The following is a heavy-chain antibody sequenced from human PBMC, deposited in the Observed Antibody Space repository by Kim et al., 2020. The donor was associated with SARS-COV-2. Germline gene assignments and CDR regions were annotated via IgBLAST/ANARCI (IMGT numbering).Heavy chain of an antibody. CDR2: IYTSGST. Sequence: SETLSLTCTVSGGSISSGSYYWSWIRQPAGKGLEWIGRIYTSGSTNYNPSLKSRVTISVDTSKNQFSLKLSSVTAADTAVYYCARDTSLTQWELNSYNWFDPWGQGTLVTVSS. J-gene: IGHJ5*02. D-gene: IGHD1-26*01. V-gene: IGHV4-61*02. CDR1: GGSISSGSYY. CDR3: ARDTSLTQWELNSYNWFDP.